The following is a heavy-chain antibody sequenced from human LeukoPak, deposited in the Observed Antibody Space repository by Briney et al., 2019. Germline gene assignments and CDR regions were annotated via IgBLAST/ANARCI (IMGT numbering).Heavy chain of an antibody. CDR3: ARDRRIVVAGLFDY. V-gene: IGHV3-21*01. Sequence: TGGSLRLSCAASGFTSSRYSMNWVRQAPGKGLEWVSSISSSKSYIYYADSVKGRFTISRDNAKNSLYLQMNSLRAEDTAVYYCARDRRIVVAGLFDYWGQGTLVTVSS. D-gene: IGHD6-19*01. CDR2: ISSSKSYI. CDR1: GFTSSRYS. J-gene: IGHJ4*02.